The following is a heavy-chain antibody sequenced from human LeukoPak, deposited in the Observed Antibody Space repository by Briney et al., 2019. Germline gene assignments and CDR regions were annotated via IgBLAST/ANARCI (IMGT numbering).Heavy chain of an antibody. J-gene: IGHJ3*02. CDR3: ARVGFGSGSYYDAFDI. D-gene: IGHD3-10*01. V-gene: IGHV1-2*02. Sequence: GASVKVSCKASGYTFTGYYMHWVRQAPGPGLEWMGWINPNSGGTNFAQKSQGRVTMTRDTSISTAYMELSSLTSDDTAVYYCARVGFGSGSYYDAFDIWGQGTMVADSS. CDR1: GYTFTGYY. CDR2: INPNSGGT.